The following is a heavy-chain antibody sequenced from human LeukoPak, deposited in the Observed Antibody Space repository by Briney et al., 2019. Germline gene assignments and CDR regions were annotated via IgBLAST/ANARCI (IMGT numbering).Heavy chain of an antibody. Sequence: GASVKVSCTASGGTFSSYAISWVRQAPGQGLEWMGGIIPIFGTANYAQKFQGRVTITADKSTSTAYMELSSLRSEDTAVYYCARDGGLYCSGGNCYGGLDYYYYMDVWGKGTTVTVSS. CDR2: IIPIFGTA. J-gene: IGHJ6*03. CDR1: GGTFSSYA. V-gene: IGHV1-69*06. D-gene: IGHD2-15*01. CDR3: ARDGGLYCSGGNCYGGLDYYYYMDV.